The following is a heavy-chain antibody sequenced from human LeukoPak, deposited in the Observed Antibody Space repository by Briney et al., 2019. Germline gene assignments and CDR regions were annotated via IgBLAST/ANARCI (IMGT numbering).Heavy chain of an antibody. V-gene: IGHV4-4*07. Sequence: SEALSLTCTVSGGSISSYYWSWIRQPAGKGLEWIGRIYNSGSMNYNPSLKSRVTMSIDTSKSQFSLNLTSVTAEDTAVYYCARDWERDGYTPGQFDYWGQGTLVTVSS. CDR1: GGSISSYY. CDR2: IYNSGSM. D-gene: IGHD5-24*01. CDR3: ARDWERDGYTPGQFDY. J-gene: IGHJ4*02.